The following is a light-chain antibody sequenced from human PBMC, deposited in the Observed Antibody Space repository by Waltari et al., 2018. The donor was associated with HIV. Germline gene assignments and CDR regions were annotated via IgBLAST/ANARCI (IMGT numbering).Light chain of an antibody. CDR3: QQYDNWPPYT. V-gene: IGKV3-15*01. J-gene: IGKJ2*01. CDR1: QSVSSN. CDR2: GAS. Sequence: EIVMTQSPATLSVSPGERATLSCRASQSVSSNLAWYQQKPGQAPRLLIYGASTRATGIPARFSGSSSGTEFTLNINILQSEDFAVYYCQQYDNWPPYTFGQGTKLEIK.